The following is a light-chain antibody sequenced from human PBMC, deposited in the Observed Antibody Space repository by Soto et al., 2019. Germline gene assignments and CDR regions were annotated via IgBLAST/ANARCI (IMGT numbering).Light chain of an antibody. CDR1: QSISQS. CDR2: ATS. CDR3: LQSFTSPWT. V-gene: IGKV1-39*01. Sequence: IQMTQSPSSLSASVGDRVTITCRASQSISQSLNWYQQKPGRAPKLLIHATSRLQSGVPSRFSGSGSGTDFTLTISSLQPEDSATYHCLQSFTSPWTFGQGTRVDLK. J-gene: IGKJ1*01.